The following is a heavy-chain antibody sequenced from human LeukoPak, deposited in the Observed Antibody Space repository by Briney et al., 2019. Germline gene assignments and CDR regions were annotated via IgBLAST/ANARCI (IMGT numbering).Heavy chain of an antibody. V-gene: IGHV4-39*01. CDR2: IYYSGST. Sequence: PSETLSLTCTVSGGSISSSSYYWGWIRQPPGKGLEWIGSIYYSGSTYYNPSLKSRVTISVDTSKNQFSLKLSSVTAADTAMYYCARHLTVRGVTAFDYCGQGTLVTVSS. D-gene: IGHD3-10*01. CDR1: GGSISSSSYY. J-gene: IGHJ4*02. CDR3: ARHLTVRGVTAFDY.